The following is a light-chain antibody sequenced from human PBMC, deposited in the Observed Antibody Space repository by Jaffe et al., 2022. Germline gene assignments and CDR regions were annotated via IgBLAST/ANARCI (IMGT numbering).Light chain of an antibody. CDR1: SSDVGAYNY. CDR2: EVH. CDR3: SSYTNNKIYV. Sequence: QSALTQPASVSGSPGQSITISCTGTSSDVGAYNYVSWYQHHPGKAPKLMIYEVHNRPSGVSNRFSASKSGNTASLTISGLQAEDEADYYCSSYTNNKIYVFGTGTKVTVL. V-gene: IGLV2-14*01. J-gene: IGLJ1*01.